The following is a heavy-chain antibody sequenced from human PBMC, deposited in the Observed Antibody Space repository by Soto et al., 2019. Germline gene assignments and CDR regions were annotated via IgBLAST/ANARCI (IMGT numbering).Heavy chain of an antibody. Sequence: SVKVSCKASGGTFSSYAISWVRQAPGQGLEWMGGIIPILGTANYAQKFQGRVTITADESTSTAYMELSSLRSEDTAVYYCASGDTRKYNWNLPWFAFDIWGQGTMVTVSS. CDR2: IIPILGTA. D-gene: IGHD1-20*01. CDR1: GGTFSSYA. J-gene: IGHJ3*02. V-gene: IGHV1-69*13. CDR3: ASGDTRKYNWNLPWFAFDI.